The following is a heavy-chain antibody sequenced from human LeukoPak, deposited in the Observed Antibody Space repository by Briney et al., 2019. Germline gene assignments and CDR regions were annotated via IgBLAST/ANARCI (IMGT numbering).Heavy chain of an antibody. CDR3: ARDVCGTSCYNYYYYYMDV. CDR1: GFTFSSYA. Sequence: GGSLRLSCAASGFTFSSYAMHWVRQAPGKGLEWVSYISSSSSTIYYADSVKGRFTISRDNAKNSLYLQMNSLRAEDTAVYYCARDVCGTSCYNYYYYYMDVWGKGTTVTVSS. D-gene: IGHD2-2*02. CDR2: ISSSSSTI. J-gene: IGHJ6*03. V-gene: IGHV3-48*01.